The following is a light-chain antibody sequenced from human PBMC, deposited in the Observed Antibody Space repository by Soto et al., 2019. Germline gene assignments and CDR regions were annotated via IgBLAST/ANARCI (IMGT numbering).Light chain of an antibody. J-gene: IGLJ1*01. CDR3: SSYAGSNLFV. Sequence: QSALTQPPSASGSPGQSVTISCPGTSSDVGGYNYVSWYQQHPGKAPKLMIYGVSKRPSGVPDRFSGSKSGNTASLTVSGLQAEDEADYYCSSYAGSNLFVFGSGTKLTVL. CDR2: GVS. V-gene: IGLV2-8*01. CDR1: SSDVGGYNY.